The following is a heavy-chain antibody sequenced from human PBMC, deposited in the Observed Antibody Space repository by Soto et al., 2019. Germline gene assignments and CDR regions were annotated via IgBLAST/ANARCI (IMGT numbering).Heavy chain of an antibody. CDR2: ISYDGSNK. D-gene: IGHD1-1*01. CDR3: AKDISRGYYYYGMDV. J-gene: IGHJ6*02. Sequence: PGGSLRLSCEASGFTFSSYGMHWVRQAPGKGLEWVAVISYDGSNKYYADSVKGRFTISRDNSKNTLYLQMNSLRAEDTAVYYCAKDISRGYYYYGMDVWGQGTTVTVSS. CDR1: GFTFSSYG. V-gene: IGHV3-30*18.